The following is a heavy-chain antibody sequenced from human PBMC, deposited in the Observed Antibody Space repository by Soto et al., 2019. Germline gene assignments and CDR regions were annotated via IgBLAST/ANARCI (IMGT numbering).Heavy chain of an antibody. D-gene: IGHD2-2*01. J-gene: IGHJ5*02. CDR2: IYYSGST. CDR3: ASQPKGSQLTPGWFDP. CDR1: GGSISSSSYY. V-gene: IGHV4-39*01. Sequence: SETLSLTCTVSGGSISSSSYYWGWIRQPPGKGLEWIGSIYYSGSTYYNPSLKSRVTISVDTSKNQFSLKLSSVTAADTAVYYCASQPKGSQLTPGWFDPWGQGTLVTVSS.